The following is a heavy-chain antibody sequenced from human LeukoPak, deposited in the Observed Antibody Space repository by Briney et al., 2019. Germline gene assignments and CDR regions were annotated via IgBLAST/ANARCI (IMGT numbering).Heavy chain of an antibody. D-gene: IGHD6-13*01. J-gene: IGHJ4*02. V-gene: IGHV4-38-2*02. CDR1: GYSISSGYY. CDR2: IYHSGST. Sequence: SETLSLTRTVSGYSISSGYYWGWIRQPPGKGLEWIGSIYHSGSTYYNPSLKSRVTISVDTSKNQFSLKLSSVTAADTAVYYCARGIAAAGTFDYWGQGTLVTVSS. CDR3: ARGIAAAGTFDY.